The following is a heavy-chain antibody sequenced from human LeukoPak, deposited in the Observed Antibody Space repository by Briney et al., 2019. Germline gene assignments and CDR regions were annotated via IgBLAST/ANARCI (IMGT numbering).Heavy chain of an antibody. CDR2: INPNSGGT. J-gene: IGHJ4*02. Sequence: ASVKVSCKASGYTFTGYYMHWVRQAPGQGLEWMGRINPNSGGTNYAQKFQGRVTMTRDTSISTAYMELNSLTSDDTAVYYCATSATVGFGSYWGQGTMVIVSS. V-gene: IGHV1-2*06. CDR3: ATSATVGFGSY. CDR1: GYTFTGYY. D-gene: IGHD5-18*01.